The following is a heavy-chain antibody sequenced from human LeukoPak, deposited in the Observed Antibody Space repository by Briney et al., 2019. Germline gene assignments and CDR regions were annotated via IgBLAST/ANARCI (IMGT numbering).Heavy chain of an antibody. Sequence: ASVKVSCKASGGTLSSYAISWVRQAPGQGLEWMGGIIPIFGTANYAQKFQGRVTITADESTSTAYMELSSLRSEDTAVYYCARGLDGDYRNYWGQGTLVTVSS. CDR2: IIPIFGTA. J-gene: IGHJ4*02. D-gene: IGHD4-17*01. CDR3: ARGLDGDYRNY. CDR1: GGTLSSYA. V-gene: IGHV1-69*13.